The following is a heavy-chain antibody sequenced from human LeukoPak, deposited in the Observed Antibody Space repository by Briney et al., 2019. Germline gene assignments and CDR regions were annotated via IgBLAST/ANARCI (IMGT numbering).Heavy chain of an antibody. CDR1: GFTFSSYW. CDR3: ARDARTWIQLWSGPGNFDY. D-gene: IGHD5-18*01. J-gene: IGHJ4*02. V-gene: IGHV3-7*01. CDR2: IKQDGSEK. Sequence: SGGSLRLSCAASGFTFSSYWMSWVRKAPGKGMEWVANIKQDGSEKYYVDSVKGRFTISRDNAKNSLYLQMNSLRAEDTAVYYCARDARTWIQLWSGPGNFDYWGQGTLVTVSS.